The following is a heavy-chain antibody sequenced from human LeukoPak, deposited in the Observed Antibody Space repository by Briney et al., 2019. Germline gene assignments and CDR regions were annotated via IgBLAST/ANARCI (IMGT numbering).Heavy chain of an antibody. J-gene: IGHJ2*01. Sequence: SETLSLTCGVYGGSFSAHYWSWIRQPPGKGLEWIGDINHSGSTNYNPSLKSRVTISVDTSKNQFSLKLSSVTAADTAVYYCARRIRQLRTNYWYFDLWGRGTLVTVSS. CDR1: GGSFSAHY. V-gene: IGHV4-34*01. D-gene: IGHD2-2*01. CDR2: INHSGST. CDR3: ARRIRQLRTNYWYFDL.